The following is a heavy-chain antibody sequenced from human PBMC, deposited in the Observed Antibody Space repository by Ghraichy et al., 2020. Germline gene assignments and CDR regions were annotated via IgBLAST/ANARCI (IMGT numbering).Heavy chain of an antibody. J-gene: IGHJ6*02. CDR3: TKDSRKLRPGRTIAGVVIRGDFSYYYGMAV. CDR2: SVTRNEGVTS. Sequence: GGSLRLSCRVSGFSFTDAWMSWVRQAPGKGLEWVGRSVTRNEGVTSQYAAPAKGRFTISRDDSTKTLYLQMNSLRTDDTGVYFCTKDSRKLRPGRTIAGVVIRGDFSYYYGMAVWGQGTTVTVSS. CDR1: GFSFTDAW. V-gene: IGHV3-15*04. D-gene: IGHD3-3*01.